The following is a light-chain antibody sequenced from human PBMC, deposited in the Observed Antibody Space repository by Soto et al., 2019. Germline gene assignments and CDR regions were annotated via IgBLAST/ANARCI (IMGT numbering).Light chain of an antibody. CDR3: QQYGSSGT. CDR1: QSGSDSY. CDR2: GVS. Sequence: EVVLTQSPDTLSLSPGVRATLSCRASQSGSDSYLAWYEQKPGQPPRLLIYGVSSRGYGIPDRFSGSGSGTDFTLTISRLEPEDFAVYYCQQYGSSGTFGQGTKVDIK. V-gene: IGKV3-20*01. J-gene: IGKJ1*01.